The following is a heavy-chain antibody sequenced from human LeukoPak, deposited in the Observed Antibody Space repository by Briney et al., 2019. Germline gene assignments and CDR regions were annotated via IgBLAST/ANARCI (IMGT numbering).Heavy chain of an antibody. D-gene: IGHD2-2*02. CDR1: GYAFTSYY. CDR3: ARRADCSSASCYMFDY. J-gene: IGHJ4*02. Sequence: ASVKVSCKASGYAFTSYYIHWVRQAPGQGLEWMGVINSSGGRTNYAQKFQGRVTMTRDTSTSTVYMEMSSLRSEDTALYYCARRADCSSASCYMFDYWGQGALLTVSS. V-gene: IGHV1-46*01. CDR2: INSSGGRT.